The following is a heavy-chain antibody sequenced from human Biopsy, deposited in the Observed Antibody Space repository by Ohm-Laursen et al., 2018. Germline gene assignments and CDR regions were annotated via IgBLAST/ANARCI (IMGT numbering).Heavy chain of an antibody. D-gene: IGHD3-16*01. J-gene: IGHJ4*02. CDR3: ARAAFGPFDS. CDR1: GGSISSYY. CDR2: IYTSGST. Sequence: SETLSLTCFVSGGSISSYYWNWIRQPAGKGLEWIGRIYTSGSTNFNPSLRSRVTMSIDTSKNQFSLRLSSVTAADTAVYYCARAAFGPFDSWGQGALVTVSS. V-gene: IGHV4-4*07.